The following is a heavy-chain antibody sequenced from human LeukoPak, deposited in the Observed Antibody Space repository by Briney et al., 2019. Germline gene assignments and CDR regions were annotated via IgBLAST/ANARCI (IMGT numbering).Heavy chain of an antibody. CDR3: AKDRGPYIGIDNNWFDP. CDR2: ISGSGDST. Sequence: GGSLRLSCAASGFTFNIYAMNWVRQPPGKGLEWVSAISGSGDSTYYADSVKGRFTIARDNSKNTLYPHMNSLTAADTAVYYCAKDRGPYIGIDNNWFDPWGQGTLVSVPS. V-gene: IGHV3-23*01. J-gene: IGHJ5*02. D-gene: IGHD1-26*01. CDR1: GFTFNIYA.